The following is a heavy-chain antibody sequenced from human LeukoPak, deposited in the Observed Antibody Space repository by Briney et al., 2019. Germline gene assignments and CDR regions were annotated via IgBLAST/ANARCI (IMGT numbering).Heavy chain of an antibody. J-gene: IGHJ4*02. Sequence: PGGSLRLSCVASGFTFSTYKMTWVRQAPGKGLEWVANINQDAGEKTYLDSVKGRFTISRDNAKNSLYLQMNSLRVEDTAVYYCARAIPYSDNYIWYFDSWGQGTLVTVSS. CDR3: ARAIPYSDNYIWYFDS. CDR2: INQDAGEK. V-gene: IGHV3-7*01. D-gene: IGHD4/OR15-4a*01. CDR1: GFTFSTYK.